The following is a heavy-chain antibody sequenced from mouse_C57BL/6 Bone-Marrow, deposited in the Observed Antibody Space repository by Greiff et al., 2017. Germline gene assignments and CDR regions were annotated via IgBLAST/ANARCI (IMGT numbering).Heavy chain of an antibody. Sequence: VQLQQSGAELVKPGASVKVSCKASGYTFTSYWLHWVKQRPGQGVEWIGRLHPSDSDTNSNLKFKGNAPLSVDKSSSTAYLQLSSLASEDSAVYYCALGYYWSQGTTLSVSS. J-gene: IGHJ2*01. CDR1: GYTFTSYW. CDR2: LHPSDSDT. CDR3: ALGYY. V-gene: IGHV1-74*01. D-gene: IGHD1-2*01.